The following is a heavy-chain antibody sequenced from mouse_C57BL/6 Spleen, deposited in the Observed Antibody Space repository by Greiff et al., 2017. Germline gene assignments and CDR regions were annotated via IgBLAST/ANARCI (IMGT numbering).Heavy chain of an antibody. CDR3: ARGGSSFPYYFDY. CDR1: GYTFTSYW. V-gene: IGHV1-69*01. CDR2: IDPSDSYT. Sequence: VQLQQSGAELVMPGASVKLSCKASGYTFTSYWMHWVKQRPGQGLEWIGEIDPSDSYTNYNQKFKGKSTLTVDKSSSTAYMQLSSLTSEDSAVYYCARGGSSFPYYFDYWGQGTTLTVSS. D-gene: IGHD1-1*01. J-gene: IGHJ2*01.